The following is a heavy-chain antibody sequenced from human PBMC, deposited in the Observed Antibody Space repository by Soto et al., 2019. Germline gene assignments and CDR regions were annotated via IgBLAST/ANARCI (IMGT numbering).Heavy chain of an antibody. CDR1: GYTFTSYG. Sequence: QVQLVQSGAEVKKPGASVKVSCKASGYTFTSYGISWVRQSPGQGLEWMGWISAYNGNTNYAQKLQGRVTMTTDTSTNTAYIELRSLRSDDTAVYYCVVAAQPYYFDYWGQGTLVTVSS. J-gene: IGHJ4*02. CDR3: VVAAQPYYFDY. CDR2: ISAYNGNT. D-gene: IGHD2-15*01. V-gene: IGHV1-18*01.